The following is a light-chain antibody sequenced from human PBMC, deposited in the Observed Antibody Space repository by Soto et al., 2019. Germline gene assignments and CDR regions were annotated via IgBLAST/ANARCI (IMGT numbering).Light chain of an antibody. CDR1: QSISTY. V-gene: IGKV1-39*01. CDR3: QQSYNTPRT. Sequence: DIQMTQSPSSLSASVGDRVTITCRASQSISTYLNWYQQRPGEAPKLLIFAASTLQSGVPSRFSGSGSGTDFTLTISSLQPEDFATYYCQQSYNTPRTFGQGTKVEFK. CDR2: AAS. J-gene: IGKJ1*01.